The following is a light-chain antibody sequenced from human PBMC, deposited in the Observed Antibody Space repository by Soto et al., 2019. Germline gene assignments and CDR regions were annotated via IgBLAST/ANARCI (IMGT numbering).Light chain of an antibody. V-gene: IGLV1-40*01. CDR1: SSNIGAGYD. CDR2: GNS. CDR3: QSYDSSLSGAV. Sequence: QSVLTQPPSVSGAPGQRVTISCTGSSSNIGAGYDVHWYQQLPGTAPKLLIYGNSNRPSGVPDRFSGSKSGTSASLAITGLDAEDEADYYCQSYDSSLSGAVFGGGTQLTVL. J-gene: IGLJ7*01.